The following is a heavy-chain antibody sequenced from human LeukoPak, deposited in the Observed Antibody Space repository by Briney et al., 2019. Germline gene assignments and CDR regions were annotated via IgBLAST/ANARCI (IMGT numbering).Heavy chain of an antibody. D-gene: IGHD3-10*01. J-gene: IGHJ4*02. CDR3: ARDPTRRRDYYGSGSSTGFDY. V-gene: IGHV3-7*01. CDR1: GFTFSSYW. CDR2: IKQDGSEK. Sequence: GGSLRLSCAASGFTFSSYWMTWVRQAPGKGLEWVANIKQDGSEKYYVDSVKGRFTISRDNAKNSLYLQMNSLRAEDTAVYYCARDPTRRRDYYGSGSSTGFDYWGQGTLVTVSS.